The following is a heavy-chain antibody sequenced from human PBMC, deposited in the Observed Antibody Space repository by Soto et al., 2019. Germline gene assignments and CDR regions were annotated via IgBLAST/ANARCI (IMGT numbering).Heavy chain of an antibody. CDR2: ISYDGTNK. CDR3: ARDPKTSGGQHWAFNYFDS. V-gene: IGHV3-30-3*01. CDR1: GFTFSTYT. J-gene: IGHJ4*02. Sequence: GGSLRLSCAASGFTFSTYTMHWVRQAPDKGLEWVAIISYDGTNKFYADSVKGRFTISRDNSKSTLYLQVDSLRPEDAAVYYCARDPKTSGGQHWAFNYFDSWGQGTLVTVSS. D-gene: IGHD7-27*01.